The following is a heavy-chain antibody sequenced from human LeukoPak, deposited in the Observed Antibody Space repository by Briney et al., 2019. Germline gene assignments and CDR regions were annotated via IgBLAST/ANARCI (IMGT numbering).Heavy chain of an antibody. D-gene: IGHD1-20*01. CDR1: GDTVSSNSAA. V-gene: IGHV6-1*01. CDR3: AREEDNFDAFDI. J-gene: IGHJ3*02. Sequence: KTSQTLSLTCAISGDTVSSNSAAWNWIRQSPSRGLEWLGRTYYRSKWYNGYAVSVKSRITISPDTSKNQFSLQLNSVTSEDTAVYYCAREEDNFDAFDIWGQGTMVTVSS. CDR2: TYYRSKWYN.